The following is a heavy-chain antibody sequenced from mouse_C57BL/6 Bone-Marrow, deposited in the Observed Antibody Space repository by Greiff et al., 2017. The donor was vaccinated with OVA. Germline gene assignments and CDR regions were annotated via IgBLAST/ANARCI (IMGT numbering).Heavy chain of an antibody. CDR2: ISSGGSYT. CDR3: ARLGPWFAY. V-gene: IGHV5-6*02. Sequence: DVKLVESGGDLVKPGGSLKLSCAASGFTFSSYGMSWVRQTPDKRLEWVATISSGGSYTYYPDSVKGRVTISRDNAKNTLYLQMSSLKSEDTAMYYCARLGPWFAYWGQGTLVTVSA. CDR1: GFTFSSYG. J-gene: IGHJ3*01.